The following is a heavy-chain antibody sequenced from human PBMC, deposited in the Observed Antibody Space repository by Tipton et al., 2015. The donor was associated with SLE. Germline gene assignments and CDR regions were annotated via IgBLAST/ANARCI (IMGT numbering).Heavy chain of an antibody. CDR3: AREAVGSGFGAFDI. CDR2: IYKGGNT. V-gene: IGHV4-31*03. D-gene: IGHD3-3*01. Sequence: TLSLTCTVSGDSMSSDDYYWTWIRQHPGKGLECIGHIYKGGNTYYNPSLKSRLTISADASKNQFSLKLRSVSAADTAVYYCAREAVGSGFGAFDIWGQGTMVTVSS. CDR1: GDSMSSDDYY. J-gene: IGHJ3*02.